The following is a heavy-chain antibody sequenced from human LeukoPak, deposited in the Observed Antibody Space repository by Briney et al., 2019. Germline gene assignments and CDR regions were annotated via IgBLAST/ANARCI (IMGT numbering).Heavy chain of an antibody. Sequence: SQTLSLTCAASGGSISSGGYSWSWIRQPPGKGLEWIGYIYHSGSTYYNPSLKSRVSISVDRSKNQFSLKLSSVTAADTAVYYCARGGDIVATHFDYWGQGTLVTVSS. CDR1: GGSISSGGYS. CDR3: ARGGDIVATHFDY. CDR2: IYHSGST. J-gene: IGHJ4*02. D-gene: IGHD5-12*01. V-gene: IGHV4-30-2*01.